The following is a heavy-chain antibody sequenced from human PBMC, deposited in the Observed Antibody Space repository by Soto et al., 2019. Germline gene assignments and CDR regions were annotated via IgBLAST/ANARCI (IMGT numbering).Heavy chain of an antibody. CDR3: ARASSGRNYYFDY. CDR1: GGSITYYY. CDR2: IYYSEST. V-gene: IGHV4-59*01. D-gene: IGHD6-19*01. Sequence: SETLSLTCTVSGGSITYYYWSWIRQPPGKGLEWIGYIYYSESTDYNPSLKSRVTISVDTSKNQFSLKLRSVTAADTAVYYCARASSGRNYYFDYWGQGALVTVSS. J-gene: IGHJ4*02.